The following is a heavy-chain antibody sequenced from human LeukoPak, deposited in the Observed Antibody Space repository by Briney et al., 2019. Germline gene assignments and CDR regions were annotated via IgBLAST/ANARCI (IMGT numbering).Heavy chain of an antibody. CDR3: ARLSWQQLVPDH. Sequence: SETLSLTCTVSGGSISSTSFYWGWIRQPPGKGLEWTGSIYYSGSTYYNPSLKSRVTISVDTSKNTLSLKLSSVTAADTAVYYCARLSWQQLVPDHWGQGTLVTVSS. CDR1: GGSISSTSFY. J-gene: IGHJ4*02. CDR2: IYYSGST. V-gene: IGHV4-39*01. D-gene: IGHD6-13*01.